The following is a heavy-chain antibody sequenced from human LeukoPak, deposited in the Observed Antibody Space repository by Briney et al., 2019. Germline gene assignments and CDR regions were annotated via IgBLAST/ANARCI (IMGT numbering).Heavy chain of an antibody. Sequence: PGGSLRLSCAASGFTFSSYEMNWGRQAPGKGLEWVSAISGSGGSTYYADSVKGRFTISRDNSKNTLYLQMTSLSAEDTAVYYCAKDLIPNMENYDILTGYYSPFDYWGQGTLVTVSS. V-gene: IGHV3-23*01. CDR1: GFTFSSYE. J-gene: IGHJ4*02. D-gene: IGHD3-9*01. CDR3: AKDLIPNMENYDILTGYYSPFDY. CDR2: ISGSGGST.